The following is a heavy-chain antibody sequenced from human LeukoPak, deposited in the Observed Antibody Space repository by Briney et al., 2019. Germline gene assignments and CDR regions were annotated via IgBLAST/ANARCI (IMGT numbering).Heavy chain of an antibody. D-gene: IGHD1-26*01. CDR1: GFTFSSYW. V-gene: IGHV3-74*01. Sequence: GGSLRLSCAASGFTFSSYWIHWVRQVPGKGLVWVSTINGDGSITTYADSVKGRFTISRDNAMNSLYLQMNSLRAEDTAVYYCARDKVGTGATHLDYWGQGALVTISS. CDR2: INGDGSIT. CDR3: ARDKVGTGATHLDY. J-gene: IGHJ4*02.